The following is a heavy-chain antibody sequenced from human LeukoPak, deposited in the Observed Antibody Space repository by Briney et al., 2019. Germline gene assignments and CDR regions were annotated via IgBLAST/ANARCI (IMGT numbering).Heavy chain of an antibody. CDR3: ARDRQRNYNFDY. D-gene: IGHD4-11*01. CDR1: GYTFTDYY. CDR2: INPSGGST. J-gene: IGHJ4*02. Sequence: ASVKVSCKASGYTFTDYYFHWVRQAPGQGLEWMGIINPSGGSTSYAQKFQGRVTMTRDTSTSTVYMELSSLRSEDTAVYYCARDRQRNYNFDYWGQGTLVTVSS. V-gene: IGHV1-46*01.